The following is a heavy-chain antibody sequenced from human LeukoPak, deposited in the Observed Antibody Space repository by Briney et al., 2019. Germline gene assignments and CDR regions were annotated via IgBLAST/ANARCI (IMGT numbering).Heavy chain of an antibody. Sequence: GGSLRLSCAASGFTFSSYAMSWVRQAPGKGLEWVSVITHSSDTAYYADSVKGRFTISRDNAKNSLYLQMNSLRAEDTAVYYCARITGNAFDIWGQGTMVTVSS. J-gene: IGHJ3*02. CDR2: ITHSSDTA. V-gene: IGHV3-23*01. CDR1: GFTFSSYA. CDR3: ARITGNAFDI. D-gene: IGHD3-10*01.